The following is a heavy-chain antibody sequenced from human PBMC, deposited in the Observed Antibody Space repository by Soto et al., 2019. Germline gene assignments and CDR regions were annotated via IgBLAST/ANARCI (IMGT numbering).Heavy chain of an antibody. CDR1: GYTLNTYG. Sequence: QVQLVQSGAEVKKPWASVKGSFKASGYTLNTYGITWVRQAPGQGLEWMGWISANNDHTNYPQKLQGRGTMTTDTSTSTAYMELRSMTSDATAVYSCARGTYFDYWGQGTLVTVS. J-gene: IGHJ4*02. V-gene: IGHV1-18*01. CDR2: ISANNDHT. CDR3: ARGTYFDY.